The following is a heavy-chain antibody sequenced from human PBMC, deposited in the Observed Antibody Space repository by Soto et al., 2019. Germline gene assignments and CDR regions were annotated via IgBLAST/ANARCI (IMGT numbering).Heavy chain of an antibody. V-gene: IGHV3-11*06. CDR3: ARDRSWNYFEADAFDI. D-gene: IGHD1-7*01. Sequence: GGSLRLSCAASGFTFSDYYMSWIRQAPGKGLEWVSYISSSSSYTNYADSVKGRFTISRDNAKNSLYLQMNSLRAEDTAVYYCARDRSWNYFEADAFDIWGQGTMVTVSS. CDR1: GFTFSDYY. J-gene: IGHJ3*02. CDR2: ISSSSSYT.